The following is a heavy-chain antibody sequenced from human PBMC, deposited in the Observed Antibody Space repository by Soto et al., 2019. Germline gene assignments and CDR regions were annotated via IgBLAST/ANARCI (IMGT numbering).Heavy chain of an antibody. Sequence: SETLSLTCAVSGGSISSGGYSWSWIRQPPGKGLEWIGYIYHSGSTYYNPSLKSRVTISVDRSKNQFSLKLSSVTAADTAVYYCARRKGGIAARLLQTYGFDPWGQGTLVTVSS. CDR2: IYHSGST. CDR1: GGSISSGGYS. D-gene: IGHD6-6*01. CDR3: ARRKGGIAARLLQTYGFDP. V-gene: IGHV4-30-2*01. J-gene: IGHJ5*02.